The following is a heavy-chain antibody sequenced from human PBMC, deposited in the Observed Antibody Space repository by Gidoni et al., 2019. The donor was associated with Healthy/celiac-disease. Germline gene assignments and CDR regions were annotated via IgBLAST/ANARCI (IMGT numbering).Heavy chain of an antibody. V-gene: IGHV3-23*01. J-gene: IGHJ4*02. CDR2: ISGSGGRT. D-gene: IGHD5-12*01. CDR1: GFTFSSYA. CDR3: AKGHGYNYDLLYFDY. Sequence: EVQLLESGGGLVQPGGSLRLSCAASGFTFSSYAMSWVRQAPGKGLEWGSAISGSGGRTYYADSVKGRFTISRDNSKNTLYLQMNSLRAEDTAVYYCAKGHGYNYDLLYFDYWGQGTLVTVSS.